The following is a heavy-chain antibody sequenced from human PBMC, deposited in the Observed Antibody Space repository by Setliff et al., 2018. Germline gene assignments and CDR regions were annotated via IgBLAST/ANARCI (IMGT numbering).Heavy chain of an antibody. CDR3: ARGRMRGSCSGPSCTYDPFDI. CDR1: GESFSNNY. CDR2: SNHGGST. D-gene: IGHD2-2*01. Sequence: NPSETLSLTCSVYGESFSNNYWSWIRQTPGKGLEWIGESNHGGSTSYHPSLKSRLTMSVDTSKNQFSLKLTSVTAADTAVYYCARGRMRGSCSGPSCTYDPFDIWGQGTPVTVSS. J-gene: IGHJ3*02. V-gene: IGHV4-34*01.